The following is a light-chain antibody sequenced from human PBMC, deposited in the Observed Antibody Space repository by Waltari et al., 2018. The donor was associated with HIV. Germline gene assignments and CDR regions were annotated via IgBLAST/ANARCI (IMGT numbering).Light chain of an antibody. J-gene: IGLJ2*01. CDR1: YSNIGSNP. Sequence: QSVLTQTPSLSGTPGQRVTIPCSGGYSNIGSNPVNWYQQFPGTPPRLLIYSNKQSPSGVPDRFSGSKSGTSASLVISELQSQDEADYHCAAWDDSLHGELFGGGTKLTVL. CDR3: AAWDDSLHGEL. CDR2: SNK. V-gene: IGLV1-44*01.